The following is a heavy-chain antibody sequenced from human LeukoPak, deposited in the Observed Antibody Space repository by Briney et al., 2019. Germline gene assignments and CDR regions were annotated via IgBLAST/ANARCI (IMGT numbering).Heavy chain of an antibody. J-gene: IGHJ4*02. CDR1: GYTFTSYY. V-gene: IGHV1-2*02. D-gene: IGHD2-8*02. Sequence: ASVKVSCKASGYTFTSYYIHWVRQAPGQGLEWLGWINPAIGGTKYAQKFQDRITMTRDPSISTAYIDLSSLTSDDTAVYFCARGSYNTGGAYDVWGQGTLVTVSS. CDR2: INPAIGGT. CDR3: ARGSYNTGGAYDV.